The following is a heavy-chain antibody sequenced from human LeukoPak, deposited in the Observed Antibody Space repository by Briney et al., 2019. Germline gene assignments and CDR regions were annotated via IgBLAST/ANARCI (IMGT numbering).Heavy chain of an antibody. CDR3: ARVVRFGELFRIDY. D-gene: IGHD3-10*01. Sequence: SETLSLTCTVCGGSISSHYWSWIRQPPGKGLEWIGYIYYSGSTNYNPSLKSRVTISVDTSKNQFSLKLSSVTAADTAVYYCARVVRFGELFRIDYWGQGTLVTVSS. CDR1: GGSISSHY. CDR2: IYYSGST. V-gene: IGHV4-59*11. J-gene: IGHJ4*02.